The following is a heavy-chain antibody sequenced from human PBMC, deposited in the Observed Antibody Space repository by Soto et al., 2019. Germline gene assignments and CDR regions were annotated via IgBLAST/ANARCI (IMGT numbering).Heavy chain of an antibody. CDR3: ARDRGKLEPIPYPHRGAMDV. Sequence: GGSLRLSCAASGFTFSSYSMNWVRQAPGKGLEWVSYISSSSSTIYYADSVKGRFTISRDNAKNSLYLQMNSLRAEDTAVYYCARDRGKLEPIPYPHRGAMDVWGKGTTVTVSS. J-gene: IGHJ6*03. V-gene: IGHV3-48*01. D-gene: IGHD1-1*01. CDR2: ISSSSSTI. CDR1: GFTFSSYS.